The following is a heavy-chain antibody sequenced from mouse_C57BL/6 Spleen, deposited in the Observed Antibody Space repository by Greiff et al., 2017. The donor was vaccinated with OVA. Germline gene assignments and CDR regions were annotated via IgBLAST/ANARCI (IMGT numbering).Heavy chain of an antibody. J-gene: IGHJ1*03. V-gene: IGHV1-52*01. D-gene: IGHD1-1*01. CDR1: GYTFTSYW. Sequence: QVQLQQPGAELVRPGSSVKLSCKASGYTFTSYWMHWVKQRPIQGLEWIGNIDPSDSETHYNQKFKDKATLTVDKSSSTAYMQLSSLTSEDSAVYYCARDYYGGRYFDVWGTGTTVTVSS. CDR3: ARDYYGGRYFDV. CDR2: IDPSDSET.